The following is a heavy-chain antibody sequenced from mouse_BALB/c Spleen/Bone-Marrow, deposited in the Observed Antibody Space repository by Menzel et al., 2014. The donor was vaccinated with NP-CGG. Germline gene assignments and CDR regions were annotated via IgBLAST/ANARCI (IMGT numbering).Heavy chain of an antibody. CDR1: GYTFTSYY. CDR3: TRLSILRGYFDY. V-gene: IGHV1S81*02. CDR2: INPSNGGT. J-gene: IGHJ2*01. D-gene: IGHD1-2*01. Sequence: VKLQESGAELVKPGTSVKLSCKASGYTFTSYYIYWVKQRPGQGLKWIGEINPSNGGTKFNEKFKSKATLTVDKSSSTAYMQLSSLTSEDSAVYYRTRLSILRGYFDYWGQGTTLTVSS.